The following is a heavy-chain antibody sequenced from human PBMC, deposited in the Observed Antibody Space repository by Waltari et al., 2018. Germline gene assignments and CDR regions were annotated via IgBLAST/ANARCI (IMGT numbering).Heavy chain of an antibody. CDR2: IYYGGST. CDR1: GCSISSHY. D-gene: IGHD1-26*01. V-gene: IGHV4-59*11. CDR3: ARERSSGSYFDF. J-gene: IGHJ4*02. Sequence: QVQLQASGSRLVKPSETLSLTCSVSGCSISSHYWSWFRRPPGKGLEWIGYIYYGGSTNYNPSVKSRVTISVDTSKNQFSLKLISVTAADTAVYYCARERSSGSYFDFWGQGILVTVSS.